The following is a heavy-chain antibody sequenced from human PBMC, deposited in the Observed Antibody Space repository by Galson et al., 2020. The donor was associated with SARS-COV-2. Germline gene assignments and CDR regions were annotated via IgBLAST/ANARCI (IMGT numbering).Heavy chain of an antibody. CDR2: IYYSGSA. V-gene: IGHV4-59*02. D-gene: IGHD2-2*01. CDR1: GGSVRGYY. Sequence: SLTCSVSGGSVRGYYWSWIRQSPGKGLEWLGYIYYSGSANYNPSLKSRVTMSVDTSKNHFSVNLRSVTTADTAVYYCARGGSTSSCQGRVCFFDHWGQGTRVTVSS. CDR3: ARGGSTSSCQGRVCFFDH. J-gene: IGHJ4*02.